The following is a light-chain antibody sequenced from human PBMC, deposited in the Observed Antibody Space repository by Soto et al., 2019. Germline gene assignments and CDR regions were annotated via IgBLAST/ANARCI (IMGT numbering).Light chain of an antibody. CDR2: DAS. V-gene: IGKV3-11*01. CDR1: QSVSSY. J-gene: IGKJ4*01. CDR3: QQRSNWRVT. Sequence: EVVMTQSPASLSASPGERVTLSCRASQSVSSYLAWYQQKPGQAPRLLIYDASNRATGIPARFSGSGSGTDFTLTISSLEPEDIAVYYCQQRSNWRVTFGGGTKVDIK.